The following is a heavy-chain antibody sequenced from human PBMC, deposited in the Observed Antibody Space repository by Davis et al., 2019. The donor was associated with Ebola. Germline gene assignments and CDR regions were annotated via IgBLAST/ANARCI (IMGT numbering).Heavy chain of an antibody. J-gene: IGHJ6*04. CDR3: ARGFGDDYGDLIYYYYGMDV. CDR2: IYYSGST. D-gene: IGHD4-17*01. V-gene: IGHV4-39*01. CDR1: GGSISSSSYY. Sequence: SETLSLTCTVSGGSISSSSYYWGWIRQPPGKGLEWFGSIYYSGSTYYNPSLKSRVTISVDTSKNQFSLKLSSVTAADTAVYYCARGFGDDYGDLIYYYYGMDVWGKGTTVTVSS.